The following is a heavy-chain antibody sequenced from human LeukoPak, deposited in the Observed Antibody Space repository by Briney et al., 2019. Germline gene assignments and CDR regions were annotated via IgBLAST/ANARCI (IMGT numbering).Heavy chain of an antibody. J-gene: IGHJ6*03. Sequence: ASVKVSCKASGYTFTGYYMHWVRQAPGQGLEWMGWINPNSGGTNYAQKFQGRVTMTRDTSISTAYMEVSRLRSDDTAVYYCARGEIDYGDPKPYYYYMGVWGKGTTVTVSS. CDR3: ARGEIDYGDPKPYYYYMGV. CDR1: GYTFTGYY. CDR2: INPNSGGT. V-gene: IGHV1-2*02. D-gene: IGHD4-17*01.